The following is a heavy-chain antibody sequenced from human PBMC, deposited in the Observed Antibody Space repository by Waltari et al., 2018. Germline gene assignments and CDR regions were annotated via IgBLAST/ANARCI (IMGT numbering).Heavy chain of an antibody. V-gene: IGHV4-34*01. Sequence: QVQLQQWGAGLLTPSETLSLTCAFHGGRSFSAYYWNWIRQPPGKGLEWIGESNHSGSTNYNPSLKNRLTISLDTSKTQFSLKMRSVTAADTAVYYCARADRGRSGKYASPAWGPWGQGTLVTVSS. CDR2: SNHSGST. CDR1: GGRSFSAYY. CDR3: ARADRGRSGKYASPAWGP. J-gene: IGHJ5*02. D-gene: IGHD1-26*01.